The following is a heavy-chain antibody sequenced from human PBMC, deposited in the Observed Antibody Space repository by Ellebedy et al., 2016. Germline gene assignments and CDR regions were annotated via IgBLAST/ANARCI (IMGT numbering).Heavy chain of an antibody. D-gene: IGHD4-17*01. CDR1: GLTVSSFF. Sequence: GGSLRLXXAPSGLTVSSFFMSWVRQAPGKGLQWVSTISAGGDDTYLADSVKGRFTMSRDIPKNTVYLQMNRLRAEDTAVYYCRQGHYANYWGQGTLVTVSS. V-gene: IGHV3-23*01. J-gene: IGHJ4*02. CDR3: RQGHYANY. CDR2: ISAGGDDT.